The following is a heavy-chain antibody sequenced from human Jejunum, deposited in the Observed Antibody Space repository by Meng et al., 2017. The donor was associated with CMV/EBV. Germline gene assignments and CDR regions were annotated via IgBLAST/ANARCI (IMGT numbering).Heavy chain of an antibody. V-gene: IGHV3-30*02. CDR3: AKDVDY. Sequence: QVLLGGCGGAVVPPGGSLRLSCAAPGFTCSGDGMHWVRQATGRAPEWVAFIEYDGSDKYYADSMQGRFTISRDNSKNTMYLQMTSLKAEDTALYYCAKDVDYWGQGTLVTVSS. CDR2: IEYDGSDK. CDR1: GFTCSGDG. J-gene: IGHJ4*02.